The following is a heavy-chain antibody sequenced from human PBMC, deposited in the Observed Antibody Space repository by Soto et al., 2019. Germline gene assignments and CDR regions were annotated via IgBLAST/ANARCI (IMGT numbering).Heavy chain of an antibody. D-gene: IGHD3-10*01. Sequence: PGGSLRLSCAASGFTFSSYAMSWVRQAPGKGLEWVSAISGSGGSTYYADSVKGRFTISRDNSKNTLYLQMNSLRAEDTAVYYCAKDAALLWFGELSWWGYYFDYWGQGTLVTVSS. CDR1: GFTFSSYA. J-gene: IGHJ4*02. V-gene: IGHV3-23*01. CDR2: ISGSGGST. CDR3: AKDAALLWFGELSWWGYYFDY.